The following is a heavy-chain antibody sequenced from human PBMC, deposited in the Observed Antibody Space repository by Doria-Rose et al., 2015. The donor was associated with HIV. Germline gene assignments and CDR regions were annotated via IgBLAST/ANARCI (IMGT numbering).Heavy chain of an antibody. J-gene: IGHJ4*02. V-gene: IGHV2-26*01. CDR2: IFSDDER. CDR1: GVSLSSPGMG. D-gene: IGHD6-13*01. Sequence: QVTLKESGPVLVKPTETLTLTCTVSGVSLSSPGMGVSWIRQPPGKALEWLANIFSDDERSYTTSLKIGLTISRGTSKSQVVLTMTDMDPVDTATYYCARIKSSRWYHKYYFDFWGQGTLVIVSA. CDR3: ARIKSSRWYHKYYFDF.